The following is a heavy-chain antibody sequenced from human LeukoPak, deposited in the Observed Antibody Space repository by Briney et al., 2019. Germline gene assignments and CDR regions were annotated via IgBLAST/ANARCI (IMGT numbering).Heavy chain of an antibody. J-gene: IGHJ3*02. CDR3: SSPQKFCSSTILYIFIRAFDI. D-gene: IGHD2-2*01. CDR2: INHSGST. CDR1: GGSFSGYY. Sequence: PSETLSLTCAVYGGSFSGYYWSWIRQPPGKGLEWIGEINHSGSTNYNPSLKSRVTISVDTSKNQFSLKLSSVTAADTAVYYCSSPQKFCSSTILYIFIRAFDIGAKEQWPPSL. V-gene: IGHV4-34*01.